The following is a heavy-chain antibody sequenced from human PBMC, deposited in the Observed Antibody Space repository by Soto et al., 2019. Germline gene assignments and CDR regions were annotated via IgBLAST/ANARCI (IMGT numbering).Heavy chain of an antibody. CDR1: GGTFSSYA. J-gene: IGHJ4*02. D-gene: IGHD6-13*01. CDR3: ASWASSSLPFDY. Sequence: SVKVSCKASGGTFSSYAISWVRQAPGQGLEWVGGIIPIFGTANYAQKFQGRVTITADESTSTAYMELSSLRSEDTAVYYCASWASSSLPFDYWGQGTLVTVSS. CDR2: IIPIFGTA. V-gene: IGHV1-69*13.